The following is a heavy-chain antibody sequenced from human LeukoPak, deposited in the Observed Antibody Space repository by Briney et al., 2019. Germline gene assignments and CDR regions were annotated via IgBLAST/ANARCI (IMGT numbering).Heavy chain of an antibody. CDR2: ISAGNGNT. CDR1: GYTFTSYA. Sequence: GASVKVSCKASGYTFTSYAMHWVRQAPGQRLEWMGWISAGNGNTKYSQKFQGRVTITRDTSASTAYMELSSLRSEDTAVYYCARGPYCSGGSCYHFDYWGQGTLVTVSS. V-gene: IGHV1-3*01. D-gene: IGHD2-15*01. J-gene: IGHJ4*02. CDR3: ARGPYCSGGSCYHFDY.